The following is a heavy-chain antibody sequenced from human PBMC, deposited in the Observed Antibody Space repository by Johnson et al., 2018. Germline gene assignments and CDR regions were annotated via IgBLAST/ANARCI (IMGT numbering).Heavy chain of an antibody. J-gene: IGHJ6*03. Sequence: VQLQESGGGLVQPGGSLRLSCAASGFTFSDHYMDWVRQAPGKGLEWVGRTRNKANSYTTEYAASVKGRFTISRDDSKNSLSLQMNSLKTEDTAVYYCARSDAYYYDGSGYRDDYYYMDVWGKGTTVTVSS. CDR3: ARSDAYYYDGSGYRDDYYYMDV. D-gene: IGHD3-22*01. CDR1: GFTFSDHY. V-gene: IGHV3-72*01. CDR2: TRNKANSYTT.